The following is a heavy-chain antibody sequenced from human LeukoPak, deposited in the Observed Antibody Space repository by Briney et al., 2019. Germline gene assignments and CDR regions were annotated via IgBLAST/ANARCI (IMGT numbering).Heavy chain of an antibody. CDR2: ISGSSTYK. CDR1: GFTFNTYN. CDR3: ARDREATGDYFDY. J-gene: IGHJ4*02. V-gene: IGHV3-21*01. Sequence: GGSLRLSCAASGFTFNTYNMNWVRRAPGKGLEWVSSISGSSTYKYYADSVKGRFTISRDNAKNSLYLQKNSLRAEDTAVYYCARDREATGDYFDYWGQGTLVTVSS. D-gene: IGHD1-14*01.